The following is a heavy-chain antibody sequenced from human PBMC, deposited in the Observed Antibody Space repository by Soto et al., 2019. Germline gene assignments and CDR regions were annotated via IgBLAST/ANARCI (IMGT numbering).Heavy chain of an antibody. V-gene: IGHV4-30-4*01. D-gene: IGHD5-18*01. CDR1: GCSINSGDYY. CDR2: IYYSGST. CDR3: VRDRRYTYGYIDS. Sequence: SETLSLTCTVSGCSINSGDYYLSWIRQPPGEGLEWIAYIYYSGSTHYNPSLKSRVTISIDTSKNQFSLKLSSVTAADTAVYYCVRDRRYTYGYIDSWGQGTLVTVSS. J-gene: IGHJ4*02.